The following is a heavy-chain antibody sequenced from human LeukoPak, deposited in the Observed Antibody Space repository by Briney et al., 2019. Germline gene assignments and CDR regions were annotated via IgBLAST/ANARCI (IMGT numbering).Heavy chain of an antibody. D-gene: IGHD3-9*01. J-gene: IGHJ4*02. Sequence: GESLKISCKASGYTFTSYGISWVRQAPGQGLEWMGWISAYNGNTNYAQKLQGRVTMTTDTSTSTAYMELRSLRSDDTAVYYCARRDDILTGYPFDYWGQGTLVTVSS. V-gene: IGHV1-18*01. CDR2: ISAYNGNT. CDR1: GYTFTSYG. CDR3: ARRDDILTGYPFDY.